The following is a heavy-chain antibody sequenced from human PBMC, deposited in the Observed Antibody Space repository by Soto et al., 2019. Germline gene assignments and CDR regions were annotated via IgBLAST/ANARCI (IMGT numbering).Heavy chain of an antibody. CDR1: GFTFSSYA. CDR2: ISGSGGST. J-gene: IGHJ4*02. CDR3: AKGSYYDSSGYYLLDY. D-gene: IGHD3-22*01. Sequence: VQLLESGGGLVQPGGSLRLSCAASGFTFSSYAMSWVRQAPGKGLEWVSAISGSGGSTYYADSVKGRFTISRDNSKNTLYLQMNSLRAEDTAVYYCAKGSYYDSSGYYLLDYWGQGTLVTVSS. V-gene: IGHV3-23*01.